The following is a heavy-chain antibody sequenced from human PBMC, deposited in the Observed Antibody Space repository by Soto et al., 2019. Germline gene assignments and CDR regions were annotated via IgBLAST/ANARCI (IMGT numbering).Heavy chain of an antibody. J-gene: IGHJ6*02. V-gene: IGHV4-31*03. CDR2: IYYSGST. CDR3: ARFYYDSSGYLPSPYYYYYGMDV. D-gene: IGHD3-22*01. Sequence: SETLSLTCTVSGGSISSGGYYWSWIRQHPGKGLEWIGYIYYSGSTYYNPSLKSRVTISVDTSKNQFSLKLSSVTAEDTAVYYCARFYYDSSGYLPSPYYYYYGMDVWGQGTTVTVSS. CDR1: GGSISSGGYY.